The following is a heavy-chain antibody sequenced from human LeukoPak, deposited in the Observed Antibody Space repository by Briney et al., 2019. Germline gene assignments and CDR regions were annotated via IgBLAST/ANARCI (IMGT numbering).Heavy chain of an antibody. D-gene: IGHD1-26*01. Sequence: PGGSLRLSCAASGFRFSSYAIHWVRQAPGKGLEWVAVISYDGSKKYYADSVKGRFTISRDNSKNTLYLQMNGLRAEDTAVYYCAREDSGAFDIWGQGTMVTVSS. CDR2: ISYDGSKK. CDR3: AREDSGAFDI. CDR1: GFRFSSYA. J-gene: IGHJ3*02. V-gene: IGHV3-30-3*01.